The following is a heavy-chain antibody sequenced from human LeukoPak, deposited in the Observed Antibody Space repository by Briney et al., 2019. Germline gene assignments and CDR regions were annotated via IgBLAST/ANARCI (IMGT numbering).Heavy chain of an antibody. CDR1: GYSFTSYW. CDR3: GRIAAAGTDGMDV. D-gene: IGHD6-13*01. V-gene: IGHV5-51*01. Sequence: GESLKISCKGSGYSFTSYWIGWVRQMPGKGLEWMGIIYPGDSDTRYSPSSQGQVTISADKSISTAYLQWSSLKASDTAMYYCGRIAAAGTDGMDVWGQGTTVTVSS. CDR2: IYPGDSDT. J-gene: IGHJ6*02.